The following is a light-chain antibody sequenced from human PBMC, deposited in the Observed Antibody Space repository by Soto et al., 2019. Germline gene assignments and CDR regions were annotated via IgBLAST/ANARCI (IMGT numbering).Light chain of an antibody. CDR3: QQYGSSQEYT. Sequence: EIVLTQSPGTLSLSPRERATLSCRASQSVSSSYLAWYQHKPGQAPRLLIYGASSRATGIPDRFSGSGSGTDFTLTISRLEPEDFAVYYCQQYGSSQEYTFGQGTKVDIK. J-gene: IGKJ2*01. CDR1: QSVSSSY. V-gene: IGKV3-20*01. CDR2: GAS.